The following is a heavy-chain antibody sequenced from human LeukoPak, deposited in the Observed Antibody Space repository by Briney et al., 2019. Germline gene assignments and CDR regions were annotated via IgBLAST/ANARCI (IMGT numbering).Heavy chain of an antibody. J-gene: IGHJ6*02. Sequence: GRSLRLSCEASGFTHGSYGMHWVRQAPGKGLEGVAVIWFDGGNKYYGDSVKGRFTISRDNSKNTLYLQMNGLRAEDTAVYYGESLRSGPGYGVDVWGQGTTVTVSS. CDR2: IWFDGGNK. CDR1: GFTHGSYG. V-gene: IGHV3-33*01. D-gene: IGHD3-3*01. CDR3: ESLRSGPGYGVDV.